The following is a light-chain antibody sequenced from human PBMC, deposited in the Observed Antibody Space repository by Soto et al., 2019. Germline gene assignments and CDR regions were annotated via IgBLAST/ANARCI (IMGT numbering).Light chain of an antibody. CDR1: QSISSW. V-gene: IGKV1-5*01. CDR3: QQYNSYSRT. J-gene: IGKJ1*01. Sequence: DIQMTQSPSTLSASVGDRVTITCRASQSISSWLAWYQQKPGKAPKLLIYDASSLESGVPSRFSGSGSGTEFNLTISSLQPDDFAPYYCQQYNSYSRTFGQGTKVEIK. CDR2: DAS.